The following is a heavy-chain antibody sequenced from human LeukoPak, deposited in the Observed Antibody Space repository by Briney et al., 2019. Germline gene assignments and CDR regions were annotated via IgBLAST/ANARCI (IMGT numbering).Heavy chain of an antibody. CDR1: GYSFTTYW. CDR2: IYPGDSDT. V-gene: IGHV5-51*01. Sequence: KHGESLKISCRGSGYSFTTYWIGWVRQMPGKGLEWMGIIYPGDSDTRYSPSFQGQVTISADKSISTAYLQWSSLKASDTAMYYCARQRGMTTVAGDAFDIWGQGTMVTVSS. D-gene: IGHD4-17*01. J-gene: IGHJ3*02. CDR3: ARQRGMTTVAGDAFDI.